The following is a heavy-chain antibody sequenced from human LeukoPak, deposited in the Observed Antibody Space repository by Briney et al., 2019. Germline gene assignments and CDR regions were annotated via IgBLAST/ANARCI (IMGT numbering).Heavy chain of an antibody. V-gene: IGHV4-38-2*02. CDR2: IYYSGST. CDR1: GYSISSGYY. Sequence: SETLSLTCTVSGYSISSGYYWGWIRQPPGKGLEWIGSIYYSGSTYYNPSLKSRVTISVDTSKNQFSLKLSSVTAADTAVYYCARGKYNWNPGPIRGAFDIWGQGTMVTVSS. CDR3: ARGKYNWNPGPIRGAFDI. D-gene: IGHD1-1*01. J-gene: IGHJ3*02.